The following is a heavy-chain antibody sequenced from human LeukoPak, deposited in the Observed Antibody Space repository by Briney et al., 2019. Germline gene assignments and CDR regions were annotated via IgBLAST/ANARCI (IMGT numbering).Heavy chain of an antibody. D-gene: IGHD6-13*01. V-gene: IGHV1-2*02. CDR3: ARVLRSIAAAGTFDP. CDR1: GDTFSSLT. CDR2: INPNSGGT. J-gene: IGHJ5*02. Sequence: GSSVKVSCKASGDTFSSLTIGWVRQAPGQGLEWMGWINPNSGGTNYAQKFQGRVTMTRDTSISTAYMELSRLRSDDTAVYYCARVLRSIAAAGTFDPWGQGTLVTVSS.